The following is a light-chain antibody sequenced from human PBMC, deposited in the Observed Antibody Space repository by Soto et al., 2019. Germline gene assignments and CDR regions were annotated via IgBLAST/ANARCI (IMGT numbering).Light chain of an antibody. J-gene: IGLJ1*01. CDR2: EVS. Sequence: QSVLTQPPSASGSPGQSVTISCTGTSSDFGGYNYVSWYQQHPGKAPKLMIYEVSKRPSGVPDRFSGSKSGNTASLTVSGLQAEDEADYYCSSYAGSNILYVFGTGTKVTVL. CDR3: SSYAGSNILYV. V-gene: IGLV2-8*01. CDR1: SSDFGGYNY.